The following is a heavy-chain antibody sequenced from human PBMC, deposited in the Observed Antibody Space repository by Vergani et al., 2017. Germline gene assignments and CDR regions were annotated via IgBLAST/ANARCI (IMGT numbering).Heavy chain of an antibody. V-gene: IGHV3-30*18. D-gene: IGHD6-19*01. J-gene: IGHJ4*02. CDR2: ISYDGSNK. CDR1: GFTFSSYG. CDR3: AKDGAVAGILVDY. Sequence: QVQLVESGGGVVKPGRSLRLSCAASGFTFSSYGMHWVRQAPGKGLEWVAVISYDGSNKYYADSVKGRFTISRDNSKITLYLQMNSLRAEDTAVYYCAKDGAVAGILVDYWGQGTLVTVSS.